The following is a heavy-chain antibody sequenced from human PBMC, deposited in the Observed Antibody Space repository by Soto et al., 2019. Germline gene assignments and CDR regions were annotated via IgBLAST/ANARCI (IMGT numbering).Heavy chain of an antibody. V-gene: IGHV4-31*03. CDR1: GGSISSGGTGSY. Sequence: QVQLQESGPGLVKPSQTLSLTCTVSGGSISSGGTGSYWTWIRQLPGKGLEWIGYIYYTGNTYYNQSLKSRPTISIDTPEKQFSLQLTPVTAADTDAYFCASGHDAYKVRYWGQGTLVTVSS. J-gene: IGHJ4*02. CDR2: IYYTGNT. CDR3: ASGHDAYKVRY. D-gene: IGHD1-1*01.